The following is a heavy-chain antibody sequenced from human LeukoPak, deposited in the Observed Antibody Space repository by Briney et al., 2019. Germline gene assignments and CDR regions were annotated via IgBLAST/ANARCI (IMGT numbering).Heavy chain of an antibody. D-gene: IGHD6-13*01. V-gene: IGHV3-21*01. J-gene: IGHJ4*02. CDR3: ARARTAAGTRQIDY. CDR2: ISSSSSYI. Sequence: PGGSLRLSCAASGFTFNSYSMNWVRQAPGKGLEWVSSISSSSSYIYYADSVKGRFTISRDNAKNSLYLQMNSLRAEDTAVYYCARARTAAGTRQIDYWGQGTLITVSS. CDR1: GFTFNSYS.